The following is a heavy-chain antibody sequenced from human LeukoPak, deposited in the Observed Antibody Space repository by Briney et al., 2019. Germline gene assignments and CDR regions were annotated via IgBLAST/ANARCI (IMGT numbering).Heavy chain of an antibody. V-gene: IGHV3-48*04. CDR2: ISSSGTTI. D-gene: IGHD2-2*01. CDR1: GFTFSSYS. CDR3: ARRYCSSTSCLIVY. J-gene: IGHJ4*02. Sequence: PGRSLRLSCAASGFTFSSYSMNWVRQAPGKGLEWVSYISSSGTTIYYADSVKGRFTISRDNAKNSLYLQMNSLRAEDTAVYYCARRYCSSTSCLIVYWGQGTLVTVSS.